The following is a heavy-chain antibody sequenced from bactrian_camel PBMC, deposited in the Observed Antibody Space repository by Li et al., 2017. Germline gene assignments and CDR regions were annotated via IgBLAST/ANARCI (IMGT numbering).Heavy chain of an antibody. CDR3: TARYEFGLGACSGVGGLGF. CDR2: FDSVGTT. J-gene: IGHJ6*01. D-gene: IGHD1*01. CDR1: GITGAYC. Sequence: HVQLVESGGGPVQAGGSLRLSCLISGITGAYCLGWSRQAPGKEREKVAYFDSVGTTSYSDSVKGRFTITKDGRKNILYLQMNSLTPGDTAMYYCTARYEFGLGACSGVGGLGFWGQGTQVTVS. V-gene: IGHV3S53*01.